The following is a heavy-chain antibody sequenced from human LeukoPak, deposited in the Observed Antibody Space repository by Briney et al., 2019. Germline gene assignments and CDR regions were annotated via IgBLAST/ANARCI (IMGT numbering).Heavy chain of an antibody. D-gene: IGHD6-13*01. CDR2: ISAYNGNT. CDR1: GYTFTSYG. Sequence: ASVKVSCKASGYTFTSYGFTWVRQPPGQGLDWMGCISAYNGNTHYAQKLQDRVTMTTDTSTSTAYMELRSLRSDDTAVYYCARGPIAAAGTWHNWFDPWGQGTLVTVSP. J-gene: IGHJ5*02. CDR3: ARGPIAAAGTWHNWFDP. V-gene: IGHV1-18*01.